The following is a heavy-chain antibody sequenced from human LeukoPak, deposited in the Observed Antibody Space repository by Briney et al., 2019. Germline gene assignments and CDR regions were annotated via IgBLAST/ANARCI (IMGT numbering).Heavy chain of an antibody. CDR2: ILYDGSKK. Sequence: GGSLRLSCVASGFTFSTYPIHWVRQAPGKGLEWVAVILYDGSKKYYADSVKGRFAISRDNSKNTLYLQMNSLRAEDTALYYCAVIATAGGNDAFDIWGQGTMVTVSS. V-gene: IGHV3-30*09. J-gene: IGHJ3*02. D-gene: IGHD6-13*01. CDR1: GFTFSTYP. CDR3: AVIATAGGNDAFDI.